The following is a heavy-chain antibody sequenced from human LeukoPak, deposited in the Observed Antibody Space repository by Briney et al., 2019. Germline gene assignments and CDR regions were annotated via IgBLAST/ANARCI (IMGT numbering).Heavy chain of an antibody. V-gene: IGHV4-39*07. CDR1: GGPISSSSYY. CDR2: IYYSGST. Sequence: SETLSLTCTVSGGPISSSSYYWGWIRQPPGKGLEWIGSIYYSGSTYYNPSLKSRVTISVDTSKNQFSLKLSSVTAADTAVYYCARKIGDYDILTGYPYNWFDPWGQGTLVTVSS. J-gene: IGHJ5*02. D-gene: IGHD3-9*01. CDR3: ARKIGDYDILTGYPYNWFDP.